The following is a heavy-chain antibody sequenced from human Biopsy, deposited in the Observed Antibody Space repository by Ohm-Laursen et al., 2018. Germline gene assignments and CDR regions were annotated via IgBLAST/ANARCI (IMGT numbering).Heavy chain of an antibody. D-gene: IGHD3-9*01. CDR1: GGTFSNYG. J-gene: IGHJ1*01. Sequence: SSVKVSCKAPGGTFSNYGVNSVRQAPGQGLEWLGGNIPILGTGNYAQKFQDRVTVAADTSTSTATMELRSLRSDDTAVYYCATKLTGYFHHWGQGTLVIVSS. V-gene: IGHV1-69*06. CDR3: ATKLTGYFHH. CDR2: NIPILGTG.